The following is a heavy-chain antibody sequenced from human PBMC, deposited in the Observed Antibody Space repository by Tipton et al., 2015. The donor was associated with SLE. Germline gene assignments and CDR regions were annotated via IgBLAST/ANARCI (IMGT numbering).Heavy chain of an antibody. D-gene: IGHD1-26*01. CDR3: AKDVGLVSTDYSPTES. CDR2: INPNTGGT. J-gene: IGHJ5*02. Sequence: QLVQSGAEVKKLGASVKVSCKASGYTFTEYYIHWVRQAPGQGLEWMGWINPNTGGTTTAQRFQGRFTMTRDTSIYTAYMDLSGLGSDDTAVHYCAKDVGLVSTDYSPTESWGQGTVVMVSS. V-gene: IGHV1-2*02. CDR1: GYTFTEYY.